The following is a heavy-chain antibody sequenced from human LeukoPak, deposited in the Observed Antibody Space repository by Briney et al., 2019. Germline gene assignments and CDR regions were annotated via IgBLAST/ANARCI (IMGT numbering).Heavy chain of an antibody. CDR1: GFSFSTYV. D-gene: IGHD6-19*01. Sequence: PGGSLRLSCAASGFSFSTYVMTWVRQAPGKGLEWVSTISGSGGSTYYADSVKGRFTISRDNSKNTLCLQMNSLRAEDTAVYYCATGAVPWYFDYWGQGTLVTVSS. CDR2: ISGSGGST. CDR3: ATGAVPWYFDY. V-gene: IGHV3-23*01. J-gene: IGHJ4*02.